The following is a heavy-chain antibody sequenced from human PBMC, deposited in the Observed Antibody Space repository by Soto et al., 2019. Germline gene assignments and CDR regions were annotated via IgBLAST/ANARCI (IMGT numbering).Heavy chain of an antibody. CDR2: ISWNSGSL. V-gene: IGHV3-9*01. D-gene: IGHD5-12*01. CDR3: AKVMNGYVFDF. Sequence: EVQLVESGGGLVQPGRSLRLSCAASGFTFDDYAMHWVRQPPGKGLEWVSGISWNSGSLDYADSVKGRFTVSRDNAKNSLYLQMNSLRAEDTALYYCAKVMNGYVFDFWGQGALVSVSS. J-gene: IGHJ4*02. CDR1: GFTFDDYA.